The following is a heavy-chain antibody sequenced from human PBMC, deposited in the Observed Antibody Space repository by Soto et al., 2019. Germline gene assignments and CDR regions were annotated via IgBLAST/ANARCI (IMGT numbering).Heavy chain of an antibody. Sequence: QVQLQESGPGLVKPSQTLSLTCTVSGGSISSGGYYWGWIRQHPGKGLEWIGYIYYSGSTYYNPSLKSRVTISVDTSKNQFSLKLSSVTAADTAVYYCAREETTVKGPFYMDVWGKGTTVTVSS. J-gene: IGHJ6*03. CDR3: AREETTVKGPFYMDV. CDR1: GGSISSGGYY. D-gene: IGHD4-17*01. CDR2: IYYSGST. V-gene: IGHV4-31*03.